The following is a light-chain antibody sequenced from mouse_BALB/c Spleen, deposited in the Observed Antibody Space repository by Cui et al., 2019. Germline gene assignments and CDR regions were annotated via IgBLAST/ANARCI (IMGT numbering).Light chain of an antibody. Sequence: DVVLAGTPLTLSVTIGQPATISCKSSQSLLDGDRKAYLNWLLQRPGQSPKRLIYLVPQLGSGVPDRFTGSGSGTDFTLKISRVETEDLGVYYCWRSTQFPQTFGGGTKLEIK. V-gene: IGKV1-135*01. CDR1: QSLLDGDRKAY. J-gene: IGKJ1*01. CDR2: LVP. CDR3: WRSTQFPQT.